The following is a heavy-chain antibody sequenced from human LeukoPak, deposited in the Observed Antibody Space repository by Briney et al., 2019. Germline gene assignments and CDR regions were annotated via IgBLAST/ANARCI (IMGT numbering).Heavy chain of an antibody. Sequence: SETLSLTCTVSGGSISSYYWSWIRQPPGKGLEWIGYIYYSGSTNYNPSLKSRVTISVDTSKNQFSLKLSSVTAADTAVYYCARLAVVGATTGAFDYWGQGTLVTVSS. J-gene: IGHJ4*02. CDR1: GGSISSYY. CDR3: ARLAVVGATTGAFDY. D-gene: IGHD1-26*01. V-gene: IGHV4-59*08. CDR2: IYYSGST.